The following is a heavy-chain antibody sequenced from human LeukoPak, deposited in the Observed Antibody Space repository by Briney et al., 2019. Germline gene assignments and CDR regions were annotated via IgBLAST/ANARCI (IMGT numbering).Heavy chain of an antibody. CDR2: IYHSGAT. Sequence: SETLSLTCAVSGGSISSSSSICWTWVRQPPGKGLAWIGEIYHSGATNYNPSLKSRVTMLLDKSKNQFSLKLSSVTAADTAVYYCARAQYLGPGPLIAVAGTVLGDYWGQGTLVTVSS. CDR3: ARAQYLGPGPLIAVAGTVLGDY. CDR1: GGSISSSSSIC. V-gene: IGHV4-4*02. D-gene: IGHD6-19*01. J-gene: IGHJ4*02.